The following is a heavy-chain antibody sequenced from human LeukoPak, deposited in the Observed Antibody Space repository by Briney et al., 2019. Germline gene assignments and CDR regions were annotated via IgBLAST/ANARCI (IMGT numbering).Heavy chain of an antibody. CDR2: INSDGSST. CDR1: GFTFSSYW. J-gene: IGHJ5*02. Sequence: GGSLRLSCAASGFTFSSYWMHWVRQAPGKGLVWVSRINSDGSSTSYADSVKGRFTISRDNAKNTLYLQMNSLTAEDTAVHYCVRAYHPGGWFDPWGQGTQVTVSS. CDR3: VRAYHPGGWFDP. V-gene: IGHV3-74*01. D-gene: IGHD2-21*01.